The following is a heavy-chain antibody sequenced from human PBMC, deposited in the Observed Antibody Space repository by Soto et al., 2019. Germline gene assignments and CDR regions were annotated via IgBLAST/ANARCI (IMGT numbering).Heavy chain of an antibody. D-gene: IGHD5-18*01. Sequence: QVLLVESGGGVAQPGRSLRLSCAASGFDFRKYAMHWVRQSPGKGPEWVAITSNDGDIQYYADSVKGRFTISRDNSKNTLYLQMTTLRSEDAAVYVCARAVDAAMDPLDYWGQGTLVTVSS. CDR2: TSNDGDIQ. V-gene: IGHV3-30-3*01. CDR3: ARAVDAAMDPLDY. J-gene: IGHJ4*02. CDR1: GFDFRKYA.